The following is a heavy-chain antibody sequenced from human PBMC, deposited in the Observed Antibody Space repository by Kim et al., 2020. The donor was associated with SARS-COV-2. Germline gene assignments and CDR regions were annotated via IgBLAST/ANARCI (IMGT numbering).Heavy chain of an antibody. Sequence: ASVKVYCQASGYTFTKYAIHWVRQAPGQGLEWMGWINAASGARKYSQRFQGRVTLTRDTYATTAYLDLSDLRSEDTAIYYCARNPFSTVTLDSWGQGTLVTVSS. CDR3: ARNPFSTVTLDS. CDR1: GYTFTKYA. CDR2: INAASGAR. V-gene: IGHV1-3*01. D-gene: IGHD4-17*01. J-gene: IGHJ4*02.